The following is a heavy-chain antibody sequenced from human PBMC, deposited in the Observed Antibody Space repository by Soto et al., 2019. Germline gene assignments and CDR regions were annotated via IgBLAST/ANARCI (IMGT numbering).Heavy chain of an antibody. Sequence: GASVKVSCKASGYTLTSYYINWVRQATGRGLEWMGWMNPNSGNTGYAQKFQGRVTMTRNTSISTAYMELSSLRSEDTAVYYCARGSLSAYYDFWSGYYRNKYYFDYWGQGTLVTVSS. CDR3: ARGSLSAYYDFWSGYYRNKYYFDY. V-gene: IGHV1-8*01. D-gene: IGHD3-3*01. CDR2: MNPNSGNT. J-gene: IGHJ4*02. CDR1: GYTLTSYY.